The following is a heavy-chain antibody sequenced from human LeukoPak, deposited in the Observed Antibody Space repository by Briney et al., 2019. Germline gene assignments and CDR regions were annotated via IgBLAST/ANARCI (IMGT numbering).Heavy chain of an antibody. CDR3: ARDRGTGKPGTFDI. D-gene: IGHD1-1*01. J-gene: IGHJ3*02. V-gene: IGHV3-21*01. CDR1: GFTFSYYT. CDR2: ISSSSYI. Sequence: NAGGSLRLSCAASGFTFSYYTMNWVRQAPGKGLEWVSSISSSSYIYYADSVKGRFTISRDNAKNSLCLQMNSLRAEDTAVYYCARDRGTGKPGTFDIWGQGTMVTVSS.